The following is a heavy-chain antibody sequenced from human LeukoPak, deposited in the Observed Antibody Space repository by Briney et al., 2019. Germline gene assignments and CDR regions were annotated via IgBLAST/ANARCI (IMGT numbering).Heavy chain of an antibody. D-gene: IGHD6-6*01. V-gene: IGHV3-30*02. CDR1: GFTFSTHG. J-gene: IGHJ4*02. CDR3: AKVGLVAARPNNFDY. CDR2: IRYDGSNK. Sequence: GGSLRLSCAASGFTFSTHGMHWVRQGPGKGLEWVAFIRYDGSNKDYADSVKGRFTISRDNSKNTLYLQMSSLRAEDTAVYYCAKVGLVAARPNNFDYWGQGTLVTVSS.